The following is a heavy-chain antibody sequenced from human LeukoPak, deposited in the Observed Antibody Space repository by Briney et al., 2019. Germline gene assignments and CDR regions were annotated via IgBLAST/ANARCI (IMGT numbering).Heavy chain of an antibody. V-gene: IGHV1-2*02. CDR1: GYTFTGYF. J-gene: IGHJ4*02. CDR2: INPSIGDT. Sequence: ASVKVSCKASGYTFTGYFVHWVRQAPGQGLEWMGWINPSIGDTKYAQKFQGRVTMTRDTSINTVYMELSRLRSDDTAVYYCARDWGLLRAGAFWGQGTLVTVPS. CDR3: ARDWGLLRAGAF. D-gene: IGHD3-22*01.